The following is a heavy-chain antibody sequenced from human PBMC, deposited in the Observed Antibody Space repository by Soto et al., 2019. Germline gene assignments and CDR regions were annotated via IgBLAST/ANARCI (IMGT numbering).Heavy chain of an antibody. V-gene: IGHV4-39*01. CDR3: ARGHGGVTVFGAPGHFDY. CDR2: ISYSGNS. D-gene: IGHD3-3*01. Sequence: PSETLSLTCTVSGDSISSSGHYWGWIRQPPGKGLEWIGGISYSGNSYYDPSLKSRVTISVDMSKNQFSLKLSSVSAADTAVYYCARGHGGVTVFGAPGHFDYWGQGTLVTVSS. J-gene: IGHJ4*02. CDR1: GDSISSSGHY.